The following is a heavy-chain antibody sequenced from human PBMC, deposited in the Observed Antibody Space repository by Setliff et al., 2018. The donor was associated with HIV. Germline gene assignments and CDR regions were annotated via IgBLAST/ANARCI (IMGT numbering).Heavy chain of an antibody. CDR1: GGSISSSSYY. CDR3: ARRIPLRQWMVPGDSFDV. D-gene: IGHD3-10*01. J-gene: IGHJ3*01. V-gene: IGHV4-39*01. Sequence: PSETLSLTCTVSGGSISSSSYYWGWIRQPPGKGLEWIGSIYYSGSTYYNPSLKSRVTISLDTSKNQLSLRLRSVTAADTAVYYCARRIPLRQWMVPGDSFDVRGRGTKVTVSS. CDR2: IYYSGST.